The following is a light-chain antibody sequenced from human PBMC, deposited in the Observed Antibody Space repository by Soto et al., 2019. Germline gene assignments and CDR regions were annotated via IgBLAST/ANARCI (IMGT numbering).Light chain of an antibody. CDR1: QGISSY. V-gene: IGKV1-12*01. CDR2: AAY. J-gene: IGKJ4*01. Sequence: DIQMIQSPSSVSASVGDRVTITCRASQGISSYLAWYQQKPGKAPKLLINAAYSLQSGVQSRVSGSGSGTHVTLTISSRQTEDCATYYCPQANSFPWRVGEGTKLEMK. CDR3: PQANSFPWR.